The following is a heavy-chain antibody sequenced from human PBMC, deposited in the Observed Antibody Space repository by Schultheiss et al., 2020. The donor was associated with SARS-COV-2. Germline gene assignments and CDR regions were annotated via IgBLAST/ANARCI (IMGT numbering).Heavy chain of an antibody. D-gene: IGHD2-15*01. CDR3: ARRGYCSGGSCYYYYGMDV. CDR2: IYHSGST. Sequence: SETLSLTCAVSGGSISSSNWWSWVRQPPGKGLEWIGEIYHSGSTNYNPSLKSRVTISVDKSKNQFSLKLSSVTAADTAVYYCARRGYCSGGSCYYYYGMDVWGQGTTVTVSS. CDR1: GGSISSSNW. V-gene: IGHV4-4*02. J-gene: IGHJ6*02.